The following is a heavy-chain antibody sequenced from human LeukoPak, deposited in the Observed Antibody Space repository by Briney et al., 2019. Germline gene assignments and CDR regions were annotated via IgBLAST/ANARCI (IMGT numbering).Heavy chain of an antibody. V-gene: IGHV3-7*01. D-gene: IGHD2-21*02. CDR2: IKEDGSKK. J-gene: IGHJ4*02. CDR3: VRDAVTAY. Sequence: QPGGSLRLSCAASGFTFSEFWMSWVRQAPGKGLEWLANIKEDGSKKYYVDSVKGRFTISRDNAKNSLFLQMNSLRNEDTAVYYCVRDAVTAYWGQGTLVTVSS. CDR1: GFTFSEFW.